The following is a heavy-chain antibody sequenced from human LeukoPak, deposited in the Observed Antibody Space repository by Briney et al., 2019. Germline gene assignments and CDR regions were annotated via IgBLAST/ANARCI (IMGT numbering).Heavy chain of an antibody. CDR3: ARTVLRYFDWLSQGWFDP. J-gene: IGHJ5*02. V-gene: IGHV4-38-2*01. D-gene: IGHD3-9*01. CDR2: MSHNRGT. CDR1: GYSISSGYY. Sequence: SETLSLTCAVSGYSISSGYYWGWIRQPPGKGLEWIGSMSHNRGTYYNPSLKSRVTISVDTSKNQFSLKLSSVTAADTAVYYCARTVLRYFDWLSQGWFDPWGQGTLVTVSP.